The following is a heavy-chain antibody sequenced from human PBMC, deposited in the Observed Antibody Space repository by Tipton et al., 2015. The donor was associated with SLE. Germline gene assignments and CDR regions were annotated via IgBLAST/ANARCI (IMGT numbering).Heavy chain of an antibody. V-gene: IGHV4-38-2*02. J-gene: IGHJ4*02. CDR3: ARDPFLFTFGGVLTWG. CDR2: IYHSGST. CDR1: GGSISSYY. Sequence: TLSLTCTVSGGSISSYYWGWIRQPPGKGLEWIGSIYHSGSTYYNPSLKSRVTISVDTSKNQFSLKLSSVTAADTAVYYCARDPFLFTFGGVLTWGWGQGTLVTVSS. D-gene: IGHD3-16*01.